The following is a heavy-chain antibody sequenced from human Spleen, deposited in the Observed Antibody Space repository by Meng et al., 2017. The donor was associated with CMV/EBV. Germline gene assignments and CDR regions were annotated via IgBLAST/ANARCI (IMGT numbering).Heavy chain of an antibody. CDR2: ISSSSSYI. CDR1: GFTFSSYA. Sequence: GESLKISCAASGFTFSSYAMHWVRQAPGKGLEWVSSISSSSSYIYYADSVKGRFTISRDNAKNSLYLQMNSLRAEDTAVYYCARYANDYWGQGTLVTVSS. J-gene: IGHJ4*02. CDR3: ARYANDY. V-gene: IGHV3-21*01. D-gene: IGHD2-8*01.